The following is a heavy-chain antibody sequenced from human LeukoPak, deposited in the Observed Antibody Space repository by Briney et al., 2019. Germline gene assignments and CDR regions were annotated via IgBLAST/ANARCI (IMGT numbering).Heavy chain of an antibody. Sequence: GGSLRLSCAASGLTVSINYMSWVRQAPGKGLEWVSVIYSGGSTYYADSVKGRFTISRDNSKNTLYLQMNSLRAEDTAVYYCARDVAVAGYNWFDPWGQGTLVTVSS. J-gene: IGHJ5*02. V-gene: IGHV3-53*01. CDR3: ARDVAVAGYNWFDP. D-gene: IGHD6-19*01. CDR2: IYSGGST. CDR1: GLTVSINY.